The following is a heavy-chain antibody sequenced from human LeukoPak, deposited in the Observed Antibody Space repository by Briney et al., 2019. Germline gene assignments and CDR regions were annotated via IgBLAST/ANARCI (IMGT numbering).Heavy chain of an antibody. CDR1: GGTFSSYT. CDR3: ARGERATDQFDY. D-gene: IGHD1-1*01. V-gene: IGHV1-69*16. J-gene: IGHJ4*02. CDR2: IIPILGIA. Sequence: GASVKVSCKASGGTFSSYTISWVRQAPGQGLEWMGRIIPILGIANYAQKFQGRVTITTDESTSTAYMELSSLRSEDTAVYHCARGERATDQFDYWGQGTLVTVSS.